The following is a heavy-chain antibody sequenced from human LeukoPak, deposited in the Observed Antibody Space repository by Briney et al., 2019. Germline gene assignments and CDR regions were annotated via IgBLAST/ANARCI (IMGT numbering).Heavy chain of an antibody. J-gene: IGHJ4*02. CDR3: ARGGYSFDY. CDR1: GFTFEDYA. D-gene: IGHD5-12*01. V-gene: IGHV3-9*01. CDR2: ISWNSGSI. Sequence: PGGSLRPSCAASGFTFEDYAMHGVRQAPGKGLEWVSGISWNSGSIGYADSVKGRFTISRDNAKNSLYLQMYSLRLDDTAVYYCARGGYSFDYLGQGTLVTVSS.